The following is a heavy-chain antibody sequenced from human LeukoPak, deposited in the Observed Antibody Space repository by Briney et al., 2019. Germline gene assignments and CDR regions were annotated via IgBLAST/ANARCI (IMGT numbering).Heavy chain of an antibody. J-gene: IGHJ6*03. CDR2: IYYDGST. CDR1: GGSISSYY. D-gene: IGHD3-22*01. Sequence: SETLSLTCTVSGGSISSYYWSWIRQSPGKGLEWIGYIYYDGSTNYNPSLRGRVTISVDTPKNQFSLKLSSVTAAETAVYYCAREYYYDSSGYYSYYYYYMDVWGKGTTVTVSS. V-gene: IGHV4-59*12. CDR3: AREYYYDSSGYYSYYYYYMDV.